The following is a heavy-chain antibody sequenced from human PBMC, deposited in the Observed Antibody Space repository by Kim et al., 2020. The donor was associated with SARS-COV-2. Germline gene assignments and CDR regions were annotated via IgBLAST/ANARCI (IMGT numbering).Heavy chain of an antibody. CDR3: AKGESTNCSFIDY. V-gene: IGHV3-23*01. CDR2: VSGSGGCT. Sequence: GGSLRLSCAASGFTLSSYAMSWVRQAPGKGPEWVSLVSGSGGCTYHADSVKGRFAISKDNSKNTLYLQMNSLRAEYTALYFCAKGESTNCSFIDYWGQGT. J-gene: IGHJ4*02. CDR1: GFTLSSYA. D-gene: IGHD2-21*01.